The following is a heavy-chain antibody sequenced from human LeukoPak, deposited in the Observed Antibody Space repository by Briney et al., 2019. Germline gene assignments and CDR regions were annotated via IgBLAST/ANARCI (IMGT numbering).Heavy chain of an antibody. CDR3: ARELLAYCGGDCYTDAFDI. CDR2: IKQDGSEK. Sequence: GGSLRLSCAASGFTFSSYWMSWVRQAPGKGLEWVANIKQDGSEKYYVDSVKGRFTISRDNAKNSLYLQMNSLRAEDTAVYYCARELLAYCGGDCYTDAFDIWGQGTMVTVSS. V-gene: IGHV3-7*01. D-gene: IGHD2-21*01. CDR1: GFTFSSYW. J-gene: IGHJ3*02.